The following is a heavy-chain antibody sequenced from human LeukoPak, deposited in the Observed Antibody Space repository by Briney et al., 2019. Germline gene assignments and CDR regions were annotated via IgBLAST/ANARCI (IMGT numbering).Heavy chain of an antibody. D-gene: IGHD2-2*01. V-gene: IGHV3-23*01. CDR2: VSGSGAIA. CDR3: ARVRGYQGAFDI. CDR1: GFTFNNYA. Sequence: PGGFLRLSCAASGFTFNNYAMSWVRQAPGKGLEWVSTVSGSGAIAYYTDSDKGRFTISRDNSKNTLYLQMNSLRAEDTAVYYCARVRGYQGAFDIWGQGTMVTVSS. J-gene: IGHJ3*02.